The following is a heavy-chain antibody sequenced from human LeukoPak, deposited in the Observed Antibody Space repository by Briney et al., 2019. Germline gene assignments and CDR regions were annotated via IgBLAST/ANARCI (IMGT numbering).Heavy chain of an antibody. J-gene: IGHJ6*03. Sequence: SETLSLTCTVSGESISGFYWTWIRQPPGKGLEWIGYIYYSGSTNYNPSLKSRVTISVDTSKNQFSLKLSSVTAADTAVYYCARVGATTNYYYYMDVWGKGTTVTVSS. CDR2: IYYSGST. CDR3: ARVGATTNYYYYMDV. V-gene: IGHV4-59*01. D-gene: IGHD1-26*01. CDR1: GESISGFY.